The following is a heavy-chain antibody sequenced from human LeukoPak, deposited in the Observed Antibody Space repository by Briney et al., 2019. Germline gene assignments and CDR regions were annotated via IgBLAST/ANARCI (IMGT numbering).Heavy chain of an antibody. Sequence: GGSLRLSCAASGFTLDEYPIHWVRQAPGKGLEWVSLINGDDGSTYYADSVKGRFTISRDNSKNSLHLQMNNLRTEDTALYYCAKECGGDCYASYYGMNVWGQGTPVIASS. J-gene: IGHJ6*02. CDR3: AKECGGDCYASYYGMNV. V-gene: IGHV3-43*02. CDR1: GFTLDEYP. D-gene: IGHD2-21*02. CDR2: INGDDGST.